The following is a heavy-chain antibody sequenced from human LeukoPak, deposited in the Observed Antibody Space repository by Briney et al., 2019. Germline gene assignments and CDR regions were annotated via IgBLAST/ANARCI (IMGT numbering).Heavy chain of an antibody. CDR2: INSDGSST. V-gene: IGHV3-74*01. J-gene: IGHJ5*02. CDR3: ARGVRYLDWLLTGDRTWFDV. Sequence: PGGSLSHSRAASGFTLSRLSMHGVCQAPGKGLVWVSRINSDGSSTSYADSVKGRFTISRDNAKNTLYLQMNSLRAEDTAVYYCARGVRYLDWLLTGDRTWFDVWGQGTLVTVSS. D-gene: IGHD3-9*01. CDR1: GFTLSRLS.